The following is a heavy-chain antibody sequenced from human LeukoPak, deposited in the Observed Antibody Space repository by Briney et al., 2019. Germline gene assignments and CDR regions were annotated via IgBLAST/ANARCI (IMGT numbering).Heavy chain of an antibody. D-gene: IGHD6-13*01. CDR2: ISGSGGST. CDR1: GFTFSSYA. Sequence: GGSLRLSCAASGFTFSSYAMSWVRQAPGKGLEWVSAISGSGGSTYYADSVKGRFTISRDNSKNTLYLQMNSLRAEDTAVYYCAKDRGYDTGYSSSWYFDYWGQGTLVTVSS. V-gene: IGHV3-23*01. J-gene: IGHJ4*02. CDR3: AKDRGYDTGYSSSWYFDY.